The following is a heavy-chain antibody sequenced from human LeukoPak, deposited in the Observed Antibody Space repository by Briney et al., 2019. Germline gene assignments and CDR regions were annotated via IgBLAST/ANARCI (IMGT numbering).Heavy chain of an antibody. V-gene: IGHV3-7*01. Sequence: GGSLRLSCSASGFTFINYWMSWVRQAPGKGLEWVANIKQDGSEKNYVDSVKGRFTISRDNAKNSVDLQMNSLRVEDTAVYYCARDSIRGYSGYDYGGGFDYWGQGTLVTVSS. J-gene: IGHJ4*02. D-gene: IGHD5-12*01. CDR3: ARDSIRGYSGYDYGGGFDY. CDR2: IKQDGSEK. CDR1: GFTFINYW.